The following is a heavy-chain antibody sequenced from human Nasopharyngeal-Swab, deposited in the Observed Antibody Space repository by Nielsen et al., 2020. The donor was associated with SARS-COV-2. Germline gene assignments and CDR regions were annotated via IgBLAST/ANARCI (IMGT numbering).Heavy chain of an antibody. D-gene: IGHD5/OR15-5a*01. J-gene: IGHJ4*02. V-gene: IGHV3-15*01. Sequence: LSLTCAASGFTFSNAWMSWVRQAPGKGLEWVGRKSKTDGGTTDYAAPVKGRFTISRDDSKNTLYLQMNSLKTEDTAVYYCTTQRLGSTFYYFDYWGQGTLVTVSS. CDR1: GFTFSNAW. CDR3: TTQRLGSTFYYFDY. CDR2: KSKTDGGTT.